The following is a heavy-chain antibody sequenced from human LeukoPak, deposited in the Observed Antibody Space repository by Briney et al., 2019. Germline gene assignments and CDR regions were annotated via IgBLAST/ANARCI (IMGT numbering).Heavy chain of an antibody. CDR1: GYSISSGYY. V-gene: IGHV4-38-2*02. D-gene: IGHD1-7*01. Sequence: PSETLSLTCTVSGYSISSGYYWGWIRQPPGKGLEWIGSIYHSGSTYYNPSLKSRVTISVDTSKNQFSLKLSSVTAADTAVYYCARVTTNWNYGHWGQGTLVTVSS. CDR3: ARVTTNWNYGH. J-gene: IGHJ4*02. CDR2: IYHSGST.